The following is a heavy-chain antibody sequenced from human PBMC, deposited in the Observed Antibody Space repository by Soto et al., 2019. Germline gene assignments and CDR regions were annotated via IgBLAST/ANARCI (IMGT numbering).Heavy chain of an antibody. CDR3: AREASVLIPAAQPSRFDS. CDR1: CYICMKDG. V-gene: IGHV1-18*01. CDR2: ISPYSGYT. D-gene: IGHD2-2*01. Sequence: GASEKVSCKVFCYICMKDGINWVRQAPGQGLEWVGWISPYSGYTHSAQKFHGRLTLTTDTAASTAYMELRILRSADTALYYCAREASVLIPAAQPSRFDSWGKGTLVSVPS. J-gene: IGHJ4*02.